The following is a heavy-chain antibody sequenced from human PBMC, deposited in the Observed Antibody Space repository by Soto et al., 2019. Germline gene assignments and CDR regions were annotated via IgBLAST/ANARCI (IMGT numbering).Heavy chain of an antibody. CDR2: IYSGGAT. D-gene: IGHD3-22*01. V-gene: IGHV3-66*01. CDR1: GFSVSSNY. J-gene: IGHJ4*02. Sequence: EVQLVESGGGLVQPGGSLRLSCAASGFSVSSNYMSWVRQAPGQGLEWVSLIYSGGATSYADSVKGRFTISRDRSKNTLVLQMDSLRAEDTAVYYCASVSTPSSYLFDYSGYYYFDYWGQGTLVTVSS. CDR3: ASVSTPSSYLFDYSGYYYFDY.